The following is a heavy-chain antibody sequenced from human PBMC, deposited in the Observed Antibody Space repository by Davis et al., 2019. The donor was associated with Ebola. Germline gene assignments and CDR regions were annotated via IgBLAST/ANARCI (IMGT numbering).Heavy chain of an antibody. CDR2: ISGYDAKT. V-gene: IGHV1-18*01. J-gene: IGHJ6*02. CDR1: GYTFSSYG. D-gene: IGHD1-1*01. CDR3: ARDGRAPRFLYGMDV. Sequence: AASVKVSCKASGYTFSSYGISWVRQAPGQGLEWMGWISGYDAKTNAAQKFQGRVTITTDTSTSTAYVEPESLRSDDTAVYYCARDGRAPRFLYGMDVWGQGTTVSISS.